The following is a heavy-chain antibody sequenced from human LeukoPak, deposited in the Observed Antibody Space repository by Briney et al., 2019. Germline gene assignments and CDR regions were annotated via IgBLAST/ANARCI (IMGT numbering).Heavy chain of an antibody. CDR2: INPSGSST. D-gene: IGHD1-26*01. Sequence: VASMKVSCKASGYTFTSYYMHWVRQAPGQGLEWMGLINPSGSSTSYAQKFQGRLSLTRDMSTSTDYMELSSLRSEDTAVYYCARDNSVGDTAWWFDPWGQGTLVTVSS. CDR3: ARDNSVGDTAWWFDP. J-gene: IGHJ5*02. V-gene: IGHV1-46*01. CDR1: GYTFTSYY.